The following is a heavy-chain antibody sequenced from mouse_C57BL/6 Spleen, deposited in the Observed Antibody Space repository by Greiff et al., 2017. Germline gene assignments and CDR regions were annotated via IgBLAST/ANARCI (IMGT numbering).Heavy chain of an antibody. V-gene: IGHV1-18*01. J-gene: IGHJ1*03. CDR3: ARGPFITTVPYWYFDV. CDR1: GYTFTDYN. Sequence: VQLQQSGPELVKPGASVKIPCKASGYTFTDYNMDWVKQSHGKSLEWIGDINPNNGGTIYNQKFKGKATLTVDKSSSTAYMELRSLTSEDTAVYYCARGPFITTVPYWYFDVWGTGTTVTVSS. CDR2: INPNNGGT. D-gene: IGHD1-1*01.